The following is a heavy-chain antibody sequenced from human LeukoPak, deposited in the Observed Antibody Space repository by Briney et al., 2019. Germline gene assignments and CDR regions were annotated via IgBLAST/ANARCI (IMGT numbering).Heavy chain of an antibody. V-gene: IGHV3-23*01. CDR1: GFTFSSYA. CDR3: AKSPYSYGSNWFDP. J-gene: IGHJ5*02. D-gene: IGHD5-18*01. Sequence: GGSLRLSCAASGFTFSSYAMSWVRQAPGKGLEWVSTISGGGGSTYYVDSVKGRFTISRDNSKNTLYLQMNSLRAEDTAVYYCAKSPYSYGSNWFDPWGQGTLVTVSA. CDR2: ISGGGGST.